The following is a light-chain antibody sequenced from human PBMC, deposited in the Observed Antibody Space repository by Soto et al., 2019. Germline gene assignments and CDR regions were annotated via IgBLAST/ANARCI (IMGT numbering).Light chain of an antibody. V-gene: IGKV1-39*01. CDR3: QQSYSRPRT. CDR2: TAS. Sequence: DIQMTQSPSSLSASVGDRVTITCRASQSISSYINWYQQKPGKAPNLLIYTASSLESGVPSRFSGSGSGTDFTLTITILQPEDFATYFCQQSYSRPRTFGQGTKVDIK. CDR1: QSISSY. J-gene: IGKJ1*01.